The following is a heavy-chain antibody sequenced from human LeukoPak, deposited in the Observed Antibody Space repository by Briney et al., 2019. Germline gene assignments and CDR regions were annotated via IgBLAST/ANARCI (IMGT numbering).Heavy chain of an antibody. Sequence: SETLSPTCTVSGGSISSGGYYWSWIRQHPGKGLEWIGYIYYSGSTYYNPSLKSRVTISVDTSKNQFSLKLSSVTAADTAVYYCARDFKFPFNYSDKSAYLGSWFDPWGQGTLVTVSS. CDR1: GGSISSGGYY. CDR2: IYYSGST. V-gene: IGHV4-31*03. CDR3: ARDFKFPFNYSDKSAYLGSWFDP. D-gene: IGHD3-22*01. J-gene: IGHJ5*02.